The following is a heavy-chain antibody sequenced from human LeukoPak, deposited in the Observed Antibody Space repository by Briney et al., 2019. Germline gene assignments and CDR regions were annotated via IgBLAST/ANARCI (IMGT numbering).Heavy chain of an antibody. CDR3: ARGQGATVPQVGKNWFDP. J-gene: IGHJ5*02. D-gene: IGHD1-26*01. Sequence: SETLSLTCSVSGGSITGYSWSWIRQPPGKGLEWIGYIYYSGDTYYNASLKSRVSFSVDTSQNQFSLKLKSVTAADTAVYYCARGQGATVPQVGKNWFDPWGQGTRVTVSS. CDR1: GGSITGYS. V-gene: IGHV4-59*01. CDR2: IYYSGDT.